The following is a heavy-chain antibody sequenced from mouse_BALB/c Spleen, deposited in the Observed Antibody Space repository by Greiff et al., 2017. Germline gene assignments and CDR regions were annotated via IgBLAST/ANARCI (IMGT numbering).Heavy chain of an antibody. CDR1: GYSITSDYA. CDR3: ASYGKDWYFDV. V-gene: IGHV3-2*02. D-gene: IGHD2-1*01. Sequence: EVQLQESGPGLVKPSQSLSLTCTVTGYSITSDYAWNWIRQFPGNKLEWMGYISYSGSTSYNPSLKSRISITRDTSKNQFFLQLNSVTTEDTATYYGASYGKDWYFDVWGAGTTVTVAS. CDR2: ISYSGST. J-gene: IGHJ1*01.